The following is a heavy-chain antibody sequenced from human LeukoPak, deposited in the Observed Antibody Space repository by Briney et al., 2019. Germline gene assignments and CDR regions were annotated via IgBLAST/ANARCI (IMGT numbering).Heavy chain of an antibody. D-gene: IGHD1-26*01. CDR3: AREYEVDGSYYTYYFDY. J-gene: IGHJ4*02. Sequence: ASVTVSCKASGYTFTSYGISWVRQAPGQGLEWMGWISAYNGNTNYAQKLQGRVTMTTDTSTSTAYMELRSLRSDDTAVYYCAREYEVDGSYYTYYFDYWGQGTLVTVSS. CDR2: ISAYNGNT. V-gene: IGHV1-18*01. CDR1: GYTFTSYG.